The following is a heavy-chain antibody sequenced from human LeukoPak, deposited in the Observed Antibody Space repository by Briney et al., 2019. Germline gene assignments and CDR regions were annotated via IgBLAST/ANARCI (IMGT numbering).Heavy chain of an antibody. V-gene: IGHV3-30-3*01. J-gene: IGHJ4*02. CDR3: ARDYWWNYDY. Sequence: GGSLRLSCAASGFTFSDYAMHWVRQAPGKGLEWVAVISKDGSDKYYPGSVRGRFTISRDNSKNTIYLQMDSLRAEGTAIYYCARDYWWNYDYWGQGTLVTVSS. CDR2: ISKDGSDK. CDR1: GFTFSDYA. D-gene: IGHD1-7*01.